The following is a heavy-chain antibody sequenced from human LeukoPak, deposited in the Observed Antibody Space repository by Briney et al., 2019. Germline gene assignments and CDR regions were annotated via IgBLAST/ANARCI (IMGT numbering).Heavy chain of an antibody. CDR1: GYTFTSYD. J-gene: IGHJ4*02. CDR2: MNPNSGNT. Sequence: ASVKVSCKASGYTFTSYDINWVRQATGQGLEWMGWMNPNSGNTGYAQKFQGRVTITRNTSISTAYMELSSLRSEDTAMYYCARGWGRRAVAPSYWGQGTLVTVSS. V-gene: IGHV1-8*03. CDR3: ARGWGRRAVAPSY. D-gene: IGHD6-19*01.